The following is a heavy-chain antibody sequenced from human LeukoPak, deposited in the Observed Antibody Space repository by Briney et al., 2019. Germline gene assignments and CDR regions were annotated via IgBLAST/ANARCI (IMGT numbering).Heavy chain of an antibody. V-gene: IGHV3-33*01. Sequence: GRSLRLSCAASGFTFSSYGMHWVRQAPGKGLEWVAVIWYDGSIKYYADSVKGRFTISRDNSKNTLYLQMNSLRAEDTAVYYCARDDVGSGWPRLDAFDIWGQGTMVTVSS. CDR1: GFTFSSYG. CDR2: IWYDGSIK. CDR3: ARDDVGSGWPRLDAFDI. J-gene: IGHJ3*02. D-gene: IGHD6-19*01.